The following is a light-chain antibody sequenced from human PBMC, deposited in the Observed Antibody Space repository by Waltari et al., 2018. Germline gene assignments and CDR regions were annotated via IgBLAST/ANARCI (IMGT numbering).Light chain of an antibody. Sequence: EIVLTQSPATLSLSPGERATLSCRASQSVGSYLAWYQQKPGQAPRLLIYDASNRATGIPARFSGSGSGTDFTLTISNLEPEDLAVYYCQQRSNWPLTFGGGTKVEIK. CDR1: QSVGSY. CDR2: DAS. J-gene: IGKJ4*01. CDR3: QQRSNWPLT. V-gene: IGKV3-11*01.